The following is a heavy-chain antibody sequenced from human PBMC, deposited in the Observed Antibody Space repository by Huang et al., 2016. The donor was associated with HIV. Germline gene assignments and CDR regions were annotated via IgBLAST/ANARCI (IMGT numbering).Heavy chain of an antibody. CDR2: IYYRGST. CDR1: GGSISSGGSY. V-gene: IGHV4-30-4*08. J-gene: IGHJ4*02. D-gene: IGHD7-27*01. Sequence: QVQLQESGPGLVKPSQTLSLTCTVSGGSISSGGSYWSWIRQPPGKGLEWIGYIYYRGSTYYNPSLKSLVTISLDTSKNQFSLKLNSVTAADTAVYYCARAPGDGDYFDYWGQGTLVTVSS. CDR3: ARAPGDGDYFDY.